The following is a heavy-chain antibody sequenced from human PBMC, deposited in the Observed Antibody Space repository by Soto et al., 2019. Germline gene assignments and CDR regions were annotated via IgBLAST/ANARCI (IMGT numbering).Heavy chain of an antibody. CDR1: GYTFTGYY. V-gene: IGHV1-2*02. Sequence: ASVKVSCKASGYTFTGYYMHWVRQAPGQGLEWMGWINPNGGGTNYAQKFQGRVTMTRDTSISTAYMELSRLRSDDTAVYYCARPSPSGYDREEWFDPWGQGTLVTVSS. J-gene: IGHJ5*02. CDR2: INPNGGGT. CDR3: ARPSPSGYDREEWFDP. D-gene: IGHD5-12*01.